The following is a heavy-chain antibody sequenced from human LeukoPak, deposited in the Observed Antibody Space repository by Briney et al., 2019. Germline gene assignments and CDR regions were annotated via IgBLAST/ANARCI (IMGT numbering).Heavy chain of an antibody. D-gene: IGHD3-16*02. V-gene: IGHV4-34*01. Sequence: SETLSLTCDVNSGSFSGYYWSWIRQPPGKGLEWIGEINNSGSTNYNPSLESRVTISVDTSKNQFSLKLSSVTAADTAVYYCARGRRDYVWGSYRGAWFDPWGQGTLVTVSS. CDR2: INNSGST. J-gene: IGHJ5*02. CDR3: ARGRRDYVWGSYRGAWFDP. CDR1: SGSFSGYY.